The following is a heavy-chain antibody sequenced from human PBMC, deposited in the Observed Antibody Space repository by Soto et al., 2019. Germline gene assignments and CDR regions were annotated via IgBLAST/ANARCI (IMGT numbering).Heavy chain of an antibody. V-gene: IGHV1-18*01. CDR3: ARAFFYQGSDSRGYSFDAFDF. CDR2: ISAHTGSS. Sequence: PVKVSCKASRYTFTSSGISWVRQAPGQGLEWMGWISAHTGSSEYAQRFQGRVTLTTDRSTSTAYMELRSLRSDETAVYYCARAFFYQGSDSRGYSFDAFDFWGPGTLVTVSS. J-gene: IGHJ3*01. CDR1: RYTFTSSG. D-gene: IGHD3-22*01.